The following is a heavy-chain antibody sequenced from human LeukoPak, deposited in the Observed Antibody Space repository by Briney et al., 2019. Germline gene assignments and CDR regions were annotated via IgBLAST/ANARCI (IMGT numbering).Heavy chain of an antibody. J-gene: IGHJ6*03. CDR2: ISGSGDST. V-gene: IGHV3-23*01. D-gene: IGHD3-3*01. CDR3: AGGGGSRYYYYMDV. Sequence: GGSLRLSCAASGFTFSSYAMSWVRQAPWKGLEWVSGISGSGDSTYYADSVKGRFTVSRENSKNTLFLQMNSLRAEDTAVYYCAGGGGSRYYYYMDVWGKGTTVTVSS. CDR1: GFTFSSYA.